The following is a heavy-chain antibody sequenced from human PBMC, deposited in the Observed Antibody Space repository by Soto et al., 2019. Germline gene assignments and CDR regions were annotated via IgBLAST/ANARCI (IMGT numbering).Heavy chain of an antibody. Sequence: GGSLRLSCAASGFTFSSYAMSWVRQAPGKGLEWVSAISAGGGNTYYRDSVKGRFTISRDNSKNTLYLQMNSLRAEDTAVYYCARFRPYCGGDCWAPYYYYGMDVWGQGTTVTAP. CDR2: ISAGGGNT. D-gene: IGHD2-21*02. V-gene: IGHV3-23*01. CDR3: ARFRPYCGGDCWAPYYYYGMDV. J-gene: IGHJ6*02. CDR1: GFTFSSYA.